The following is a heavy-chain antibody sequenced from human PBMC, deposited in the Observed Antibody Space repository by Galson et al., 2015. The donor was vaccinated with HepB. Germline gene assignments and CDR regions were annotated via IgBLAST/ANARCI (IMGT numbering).Heavy chain of an antibody. CDR2: IYYDGTT. D-gene: IGHD3-10*01. Sequence: LTCTVSGGSVSRNYWSWIRQSPGQGLEWIGYIYYDGTTNYNPSLKSRLTMSIDTSKNQFSMRLSSVTAADSALYYCARRSGGITMVRGIIGYYYYGMDVWGQGTTVIVSS. J-gene: IGHJ6*02. CDR1: GGSVSRNY. V-gene: IGHV4-59*08. CDR3: ARRSGGITMVRGIIGYYYYGMDV.